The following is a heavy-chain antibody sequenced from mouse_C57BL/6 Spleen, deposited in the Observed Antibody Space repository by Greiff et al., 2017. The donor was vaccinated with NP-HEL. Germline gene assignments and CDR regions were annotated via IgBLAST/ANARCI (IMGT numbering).Heavy chain of an antibody. V-gene: IGHV1-81*01. Sequence: QVQLQQSGAELARPGASVKLSCKASGYTFTSYGISWVKQRTGQGLEWIGEIYPRSGNTYYNEKFKGKATLTADKSSSTAYMELRSLTSEDSAVYFCAHYSHYYAMDYWGQGTSVTVSS. D-gene: IGHD1-2*01. CDR1: GYTFTSYG. CDR2: IYPRSGNT. J-gene: IGHJ4*01. CDR3: AHYSHYYAMDY.